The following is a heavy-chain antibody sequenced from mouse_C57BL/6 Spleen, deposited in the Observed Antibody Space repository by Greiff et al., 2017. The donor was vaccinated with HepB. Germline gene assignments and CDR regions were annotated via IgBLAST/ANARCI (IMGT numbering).Heavy chain of an antibody. CDR2: ISYDGSN. V-gene: IGHV3-6*01. CDR1: GYSITSGYY. D-gene: IGHD1-1*01. CDR3: ALLLDWYFDV. J-gene: IGHJ1*03. Sequence: EVQRVESGPGLVKPSQSLSLTCSVTGYSITSGYYWNWIRQFPGNKLEWMGYISYDGSNNYNPSLKNRISITRDTSKNQFFLKLNSVTTEDTATYYCALLLDWYFDVWGTGTTVTVSS.